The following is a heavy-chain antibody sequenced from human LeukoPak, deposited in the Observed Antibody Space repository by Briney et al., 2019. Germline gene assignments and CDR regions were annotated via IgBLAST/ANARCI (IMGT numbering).Heavy chain of an antibody. CDR1: GFTFSSYW. J-gene: IGHJ4*02. Sequence: GGSLRLSCAASGFTFSSYWMSWVRQAPGKGLEWVANIKKDASDKYYVDSVKGRFTISRDNAKNSLFLQMDSLRVEDTAVYYCVGGPGYWGQGTLVIVSP. CDR2: IKKDASDK. CDR3: VGGPGY. D-gene: IGHD3-10*01. V-gene: IGHV3-7*01.